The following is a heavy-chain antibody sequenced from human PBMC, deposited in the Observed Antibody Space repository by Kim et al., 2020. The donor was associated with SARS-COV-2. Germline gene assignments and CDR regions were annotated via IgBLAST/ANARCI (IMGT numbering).Heavy chain of an antibody. CDR2: ISGSGGST. Sequence: GGSLRLSCAASGFTFSSYAMSWVRQAPGKGLEWVSAISGSGGSTYYADSVKGRFTISRDNSKNTLYLQMNSLRAEDTAVYYCAKEPHYYGSGSYHNWFDPWGQGTLVTVSS. D-gene: IGHD3-10*01. CDR1: GFTFSSYA. CDR3: AKEPHYYGSGSYHNWFDP. J-gene: IGHJ5*02. V-gene: IGHV3-23*01.